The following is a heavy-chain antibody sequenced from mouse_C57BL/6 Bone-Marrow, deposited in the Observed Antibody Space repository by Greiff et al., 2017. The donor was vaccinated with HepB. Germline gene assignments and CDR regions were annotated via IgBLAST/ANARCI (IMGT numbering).Heavy chain of an antibody. CDR2: SRNKANDYTT. Sequence: EVQVVDSGGGLVQSGRSLRLSCATSGFTFSDFYMEWVRQAPGKGLEWIAASRNKANDYTTEYSASVKGRFIVSRDTSQSILYLQMNALRAEDTAIYYCARDASPYAMDYWGQGTAVTVSS. CDR3: ARDASPYAMDY. CDR1: GFTFSDFY. J-gene: IGHJ4*01. V-gene: IGHV7-1*01.